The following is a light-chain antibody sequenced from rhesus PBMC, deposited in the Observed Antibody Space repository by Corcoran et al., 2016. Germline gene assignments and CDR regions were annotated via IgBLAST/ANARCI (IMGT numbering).Light chain of an antibody. CDR3: LQYYSDPFN. Sequence: DIQMTQSPSSLSASVGDRVTITCRASQGISSYLNWYQQKPEKAPKRLIYKASSLEGGVPSRFSGSGSGTDFTLTISSLQPEDCAIYYCLQYYSDPFNFGQGTKVEI. J-gene: IGKJ2*01. CDR2: KAS. CDR1: QGISSY. V-gene: IGKV1-43*02.